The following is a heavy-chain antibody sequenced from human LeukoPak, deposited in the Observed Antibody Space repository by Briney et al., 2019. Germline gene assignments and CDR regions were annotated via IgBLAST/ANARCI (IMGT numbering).Heavy chain of an antibody. Sequence: GGFLRLSCAASGFTVSSNYMSWVRQAPGKGLEWVSVIYSGGSTYYADSVKGRFTISRDNSKNTLYLQMNSLRAEDTAVYYCARGGAAPTPYYYYYYMDVWGKGTTVTVSS. CDR3: ARGGAAPTPYYYYYYMDV. J-gene: IGHJ6*03. CDR1: GFTVSSNY. D-gene: IGHD6-13*01. V-gene: IGHV3-53*01. CDR2: IYSGGST.